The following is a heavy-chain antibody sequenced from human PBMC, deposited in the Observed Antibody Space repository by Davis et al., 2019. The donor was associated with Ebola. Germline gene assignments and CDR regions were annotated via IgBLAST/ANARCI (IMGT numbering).Heavy chain of an antibody. CDR1: GYTFTGYY. CDR2: INPNSGGT. CDR3: ARLQGNWGSRAKYYFDY. V-gene: IGHV1-2*02. D-gene: IGHD7-27*01. J-gene: IGHJ4*02. Sequence: ASVKVSCKASGYTFTGYYMHWVRQAPGQGLEWMGWINPNSGGTNYAQKFQGRVTMTRDTSISTAYMELSRLRSDDTAVYYCARLQGNWGSRAKYYFDYWGQGTLVTVSS.